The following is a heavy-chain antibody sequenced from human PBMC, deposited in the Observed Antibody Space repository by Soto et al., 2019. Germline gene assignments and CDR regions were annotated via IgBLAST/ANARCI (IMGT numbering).Heavy chain of an antibody. J-gene: IGHJ3*02. Sequence: GGSLRLSCAASGFTFSSYAMSWVRQAPGKGLEWVSAISGSGGSTYYADSVKGRFTISRDNSKNTLYLQMNSLRAEDTAVYYCAKSGQDPNDYVWGSYRPDAFDIWGQGTMVTVSS. CDR2: ISGSGGST. CDR3: AKSGQDPNDYVWGSYRPDAFDI. V-gene: IGHV3-23*01. CDR1: GFTFSSYA. D-gene: IGHD3-16*02.